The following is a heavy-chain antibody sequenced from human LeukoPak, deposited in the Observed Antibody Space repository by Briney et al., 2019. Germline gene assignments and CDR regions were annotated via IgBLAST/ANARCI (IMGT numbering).Heavy chain of an antibody. D-gene: IGHD6-19*01. CDR3: ARRNKFSSGWFVIDY. J-gene: IGHJ4*02. CDR2: IYYSGST. V-gene: IGHV4-59*01. CDR1: GDSISSYY. Sequence: SETLSLTCTVSGDSISSYYWSWIRQPPGKGLEWIGYIYYSGSTNYNPSLKSRVTISVDTSKNQFSLKLSSVTAADTAVYYCARRNKFSSGWFVIDYWGQGTLVTVSS.